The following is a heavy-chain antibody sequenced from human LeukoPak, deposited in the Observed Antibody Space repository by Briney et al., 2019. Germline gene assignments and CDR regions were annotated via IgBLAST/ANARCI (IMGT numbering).Heavy chain of an antibody. CDR3: ARGRTVVPAAILRALSGYQYFQH. CDR2: INHSGST. Sequence: SETLSLTCAVYGGSFSGYYWSWIRQPPGKGLEWIGEINHSGSTNYNPSLKSRVTISVDTSKNQFSLKLSSVTAADTAVYYCARGRTVVPAAILRALSGYQYFQHWGQGTLVTVSS. J-gene: IGHJ1*01. D-gene: IGHD2-2*02. V-gene: IGHV4-34*01. CDR1: GGSFSGYY.